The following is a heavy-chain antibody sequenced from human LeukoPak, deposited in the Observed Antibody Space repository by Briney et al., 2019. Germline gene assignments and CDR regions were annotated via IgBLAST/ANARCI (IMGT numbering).Heavy chain of an antibody. D-gene: IGHD2-2*01. Sequence: PGGSLRLSCAASGFTFSSYSMNWVRQAPGKGLEWVSSISSSSSYIYYADSVKGRFTISRDNANNTVSLQMNSLRPEDTAVYFCARRRGKGYQLLTTFDSWGQGILVTVSS. CDR2: ISSSSSYI. CDR3: ARRRGKGYQLLTTFDS. V-gene: IGHV3-21*04. J-gene: IGHJ4*02. CDR1: GFTFSSYS.